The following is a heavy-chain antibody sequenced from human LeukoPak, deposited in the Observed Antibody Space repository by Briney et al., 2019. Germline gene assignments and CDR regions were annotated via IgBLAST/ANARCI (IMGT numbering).Heavy chain of an antibody. CDR1: GYTFTGYY. CDR2: INPNSGGT. V-gene: IGHV1-2*02. CDR3: AREGQGIRDSNSSGVYFDY. Sequence: ASVKVSCKASGYTFTGYYMHWVRQAPGQGLEWMGWINPNSGGTNYAQKFQGRVTMTRDTSISPAYMELSRLRSDDTAVYYCAREGQGIRDSNSSGVYFDYWGQGTLVTVSS. J-gene: IGHJ4*02. D-gene: IGHD6-6*01.